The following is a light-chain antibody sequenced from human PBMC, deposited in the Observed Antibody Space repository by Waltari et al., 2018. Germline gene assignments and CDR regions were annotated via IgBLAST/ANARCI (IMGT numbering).Light chain of an antibody. V-gene: IGLV3-25*03. Sequence: SYKLTQAPSVSVSPGQTARITCPGAVLPKDYAQWYQQKADQAPVMIIFRDSERPPEIPGRFSASSSGTTVTLTISGVQPEDDADYYCQSGDQSGNNVFGGGTKLTVL. CDR1: VLPKDY. J-gene: IGLJ2*01. CDR2: RDS. CDR3: QSGDQSGNNV.